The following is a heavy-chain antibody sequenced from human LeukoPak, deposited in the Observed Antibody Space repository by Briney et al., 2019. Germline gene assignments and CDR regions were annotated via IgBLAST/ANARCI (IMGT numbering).Heavy chain of an antibody. CDR3: ASSAAAGPSGWFDP. CDR1: GGSIRSYY. CDR2: IYTSDNT. Sequence: SHTLSLTRTVSGGSIRSYYWRWIREPGGKGREWIGRIYTSDNTNYNPSLKRRVTMSVATYKNQFSLKLSSVTAADTAVYYCASSAAAGPSGWFDPWGQGTLVTVSS. V-gene: IGHV4-4*07. J-gene: IGHJ5*02. D-gene: IGHD6-13*01.